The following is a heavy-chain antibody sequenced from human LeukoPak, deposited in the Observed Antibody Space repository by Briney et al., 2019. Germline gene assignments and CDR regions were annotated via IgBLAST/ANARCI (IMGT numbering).Heavy chain of an antibody. Sequence: ASVKVSCKASGYTFTSYYMHWVRQAPGQGLEWMGIINPSGGSTSYAQKFQGRVTMTRDMSTSTVYMELSSLRSEDTAVYYCARDGDPSATVTIGVGSHWYFDLWGRGTLVTVSS. D-gene: IGHD4-17*01. V-gene: IGHV1-46*01. CDR3: ARDGDPSATVTIGVGSHWYFDL. CDR2: INPSGGST. J-gene: IGHJ2*01. CDR1: GYTFTSYY.